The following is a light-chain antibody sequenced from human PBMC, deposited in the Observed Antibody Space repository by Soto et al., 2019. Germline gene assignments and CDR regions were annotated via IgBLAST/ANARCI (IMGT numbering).Light chain of an antibody. CDR2: GAS. J-gene: IGKJ1*01. CDR3: QQYGSSPRT. CDR1: QTIKSTS. Sequence: EIVLTQSPGTLSLSPGERATLSCRASQTIKSTSLAWYQQRPGQAPSLLIYGASSRATGISDKFSGSGSGTDFTLTISRLEPEDSAVYYCQQYGSSPRTFGQGTKVEI. V-gene: IGKV3-20*01.